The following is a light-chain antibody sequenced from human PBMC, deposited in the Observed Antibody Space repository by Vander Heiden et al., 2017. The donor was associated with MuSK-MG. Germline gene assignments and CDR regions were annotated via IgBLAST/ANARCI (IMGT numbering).Light chain of an antibody. V-gene: IGLV6-57*02. CDR2: EDN. CDR1: SGSIASNY. J-gene: IGLJ2*01. CDR3: QSYDSSKEV. Sequence: NFMLTQPHSLSESPGETVTISCTGSSGSIASNYVQWYQQRPGSAPTTVIYEDNQRPSGVPDRFSGSIDSSSNSASLTISGLKTEDEADYYCQSYDSSKEVFGGGTKLTVL.